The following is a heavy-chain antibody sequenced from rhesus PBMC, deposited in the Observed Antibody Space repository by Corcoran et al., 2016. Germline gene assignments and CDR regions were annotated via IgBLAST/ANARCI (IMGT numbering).Heavy chain of an antibody. Sequence: QLQLQESGPGLVKPSETLSVTCAVSGGSISSSYWSWIRQAPGKGLAWIWFNYGSGSSTNYNPSLKSRVTLSVDTSKNQLSLKLSSVTPADTTVYYCARAAGLDAFDFWGQGLRVTVSS. CDR3: ARAAGLDAFDF. V-gene: IGHV4-169*01. CDR2: NYGSGSST. CDR1: GGSISSSY. D-gene: IGHD3-9*01. J-gene: IGHJ3*01.